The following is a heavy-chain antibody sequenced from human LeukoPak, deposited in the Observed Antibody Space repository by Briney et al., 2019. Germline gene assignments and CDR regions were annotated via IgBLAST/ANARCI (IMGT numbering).Heavy chain of an antibody. CDR1: GGSISSSNG. V-gene: IGHV4-4*02. CDR2: IYHSGST. Sequence: SETLSLTCAVSGGSISSSNGWSWVRQPPGKGLEWIGEIYHSGSTNYNPSLKSRVTISVDTSKNQFSLKLSSVTAADTAVYYCARGFLRRGFDYWGQGTLVTVSS. D-gene: IGHD3-10*01. J-gene: IGHJ4*02. CDR3: ARGFLRRGFDY.